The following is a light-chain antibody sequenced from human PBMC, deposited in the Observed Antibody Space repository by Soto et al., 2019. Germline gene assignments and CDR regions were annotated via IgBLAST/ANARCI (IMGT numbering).Light chain of an antibody. CDR1: QGISNY. Sequence: SQMTGAPCSLSAYVGDRVTITCRASQGISNYLAWYQQKPGKVPKLLIYAASTLQSGVPSRFRGSGSGTDFTLTINSLQPEDVATYDCQKYNSAPLTFGGGTKVDIK. CDR2: AAS. V-gene: IGKV1-27*01. CDR3: QKYNSAPLT. J-gene: IGKJ4*01.